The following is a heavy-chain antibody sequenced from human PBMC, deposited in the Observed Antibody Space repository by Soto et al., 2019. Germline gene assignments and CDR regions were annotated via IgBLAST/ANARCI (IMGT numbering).Heavy chain of an antibody. CDR1: GFTFINYA. J-gene: IGHJ4*02. D-gene: IGHD3-10*01. Sequence: GGSLRLSCAASGFTFINYAMSWVRQAPGKGLEWVSAISGGAGDTYYADSVKGRFTISRDNSKSALYLRMNSLRAEDTAVYYCAKGSRITLVRGVNDYWGQGTLVTVSS. CDR3: AKGSRITLVRGVNDY. CDR2: ISGGAGDT. V-gene: IGHV3-23*01.